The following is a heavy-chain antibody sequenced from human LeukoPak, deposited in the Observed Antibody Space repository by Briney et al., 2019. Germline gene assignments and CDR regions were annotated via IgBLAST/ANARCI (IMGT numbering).Heavy chain of an antibody. J-gene: IGHJ4*02. D-gene: IGHD2/OR15-2a*01. Sequence: SETLSLTCTVSGGSISSYYWSWIRQPPGKGLEWIGYIYYSGSTNYNPSLKSRVTISVDTSKNQFSLKLSSVTAADTAVYYCVRDLLLDYWGQGTLVTVSS. CDR2: IYYSGST. CDR1: GGSISSYY. CDR3: VRDLLLDY. V-gene: IGHV4-59*01.